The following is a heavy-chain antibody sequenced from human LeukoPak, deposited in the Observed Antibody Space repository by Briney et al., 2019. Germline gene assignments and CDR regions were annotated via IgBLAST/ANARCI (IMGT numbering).Heavy chain of an antibody. CDR1: GYTFTGYY. J-gene: IGHJ5*02. CDR3: ARGGYVIVRDWFDP. CDR2: IHPNSGDT. D-gene: IGHD3-16*01. V-gene: IGHV1-2*02. Sequence: ASVNVSCKASGYTFTGYYMHWVRQAPGQGLEWMRCIHPNSGDTKYAQKFQGRVTLTRDTSMNTAYMDLSRLRSDDTAIYYCARGGYVIVRDWFDPWGQGTLVPVSS.